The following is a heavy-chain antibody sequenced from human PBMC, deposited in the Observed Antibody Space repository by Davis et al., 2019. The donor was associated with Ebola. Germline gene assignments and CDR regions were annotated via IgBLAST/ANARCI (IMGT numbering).Heavy chain of an antibody. J-gene: IGHJ4*02. Sequence: HTGGSLRLSCAASGFTFSSYWMHWVRQAPGKGLVWVAHINRDGSSTGYADSVKGRFTISRDNAKNTLYLQMNSLRAEDTAVYYCVYQLLSVDCYWGQGTLVTVSS. CDR1: GFTFSSYW. CDR2: INRDGSST. D-gene: IGHD2-2*01. CDR3: VYQLLSVDCY. V-gene: IGHV3-74*01.